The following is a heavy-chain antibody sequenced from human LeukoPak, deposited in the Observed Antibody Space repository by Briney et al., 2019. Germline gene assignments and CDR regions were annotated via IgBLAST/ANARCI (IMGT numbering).Heavy chain of an antibody. Sequence: ASETLSLTCAVSGGSFSGYYWSWIRQPPGKGLEWIGEINHSGSTTYNPSLKSRVTTSVDTSKNQFSLKLSSVTAADTAVYYCARHRYYYRSGSYYGAPYYMDVWGKGTTVTISS. V-gene: IGHV4-34*01. CDR3: ARHRYYYRSGSYYGAPYYMDV. D-gene: IGHD3-10*01. CDR2: INHSGST. J-gene: IGHJ6*03. CDR1: GGSFSGYY.